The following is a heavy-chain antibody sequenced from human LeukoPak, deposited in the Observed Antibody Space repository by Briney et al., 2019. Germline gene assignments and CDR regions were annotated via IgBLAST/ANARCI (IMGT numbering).Heavy chain of an antibody. CDR1: GYSISSGYY. J-gene: IGHJ4*02. CDR3: ERLPLHSYFDY. Sequence: SETLSLTCAVSGYSISSGYYWGWIRPPPGKGLEWIGIIYHSGSTYYNPSLKRRVTISVDTSKNQFYLKLSSVTAADTAVYYCERLPLHSYFDYWGQGTLVTVSS. CDR2: IYHSGST. V-gene: IGHV4-38-2*01.